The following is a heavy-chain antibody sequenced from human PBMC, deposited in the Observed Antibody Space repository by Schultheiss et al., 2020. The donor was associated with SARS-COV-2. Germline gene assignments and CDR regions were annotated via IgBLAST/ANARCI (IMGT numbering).Heavy chain of an antibody. CDR1: GFTFGDYA. CDR3: ARGGVAVAVGRNWFDP. D-gene: IGHD6-19*01. CDR2: IWYDGSNK. Sequence: GGSLRLSCTASGFTFGDYAMSWFRQAPGKGLEWVAVIWYDGSNKYYADSVKGRFTFSRDNSKNTLYLQMNSLRAEDTAVYYCARGGVAVAVGRNWFDPWGQGTLVTVSS. V-gene: IGHV3-30*04. J-gene: IGHJ5*02.